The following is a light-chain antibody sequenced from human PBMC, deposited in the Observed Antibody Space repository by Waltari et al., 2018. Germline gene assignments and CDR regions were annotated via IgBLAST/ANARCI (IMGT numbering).Light chain of an antibody. V-gene: IGLV1-44*01. CDR1: SSNIGSNT. Sequence: QSVLTQPPSASGTPGQRVTISCSGSSSNIGSNTVNWFQQVPGTATKLLIYSNDQRPSGVPDRFSGSKSGTSASLAISGLQSEDEADYYCAAWDDSLNGHVFGSGTKVTVL. J-gene: IGLJ6*01. CDR2: SND. CDR3: AAWDDSLNGHV.